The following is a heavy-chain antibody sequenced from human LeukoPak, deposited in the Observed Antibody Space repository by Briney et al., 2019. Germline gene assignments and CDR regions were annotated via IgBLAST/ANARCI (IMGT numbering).Heavy chain of an antibody. J-gene: IGHJ4*02. CDR3: AKTPDSSGYYYFDY. Sequence: GGSLRLSCAASGFTFRNYGMSWVRQAPGKGLEWVSAINTGGVNTYYADSVKGRFTISRDNSKNTLYLQMNSLRAEDTAVYYCAKTPDSSGYYYFDYWGQGTLVTVSS. CDR1: GFTFRNYG. CDR2: INTGGVNT. D-gene: IGHD3-22*01. V-gene: IGHV3-23*01.